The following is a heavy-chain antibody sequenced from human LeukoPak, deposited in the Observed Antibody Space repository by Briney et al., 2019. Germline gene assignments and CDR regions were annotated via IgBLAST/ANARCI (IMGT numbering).Heavy chain of an antibody. CDR3: ARQLYSYGAYFDY. J-gene: IGHJ4*02. D-gene: IGHD5-18*01. CDR2: IYYSGST. V-gene: IGHV4-39*01. CDR1: GGSISSSNYY. Sequence: SEALSLTCTVSGGSISSSNYYWGWTRHPPGKGLEWIGRIYYSGSTYYNPSLKSRVTISVDTSKNQFSLKLSSVTAADTAVYYCARQLYSYGAYFDYWGQGTLVTVSP.